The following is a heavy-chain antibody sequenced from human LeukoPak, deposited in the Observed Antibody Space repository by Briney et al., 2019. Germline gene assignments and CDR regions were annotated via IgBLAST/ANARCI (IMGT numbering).Heavy chain of an antibody. Sequence: GGSLRLSCAASGFTFDDYAMHWVRQAPGKGLEWVSGISWNSGSIGYADSVRGRFTISRDNAKNSLYLQMNSLRAEDTALYYCAKDIFTMVRGVVDYWGQGTLVTVSS. CDR1: GFTFDDYA. CDR3: AKDIFTMVRGVVDY. J-gene: IGHJ4*02. D-gene: IGHD3-10*01. CDR2: ISWNSGSI. V-gene: IGHV3-9*01.